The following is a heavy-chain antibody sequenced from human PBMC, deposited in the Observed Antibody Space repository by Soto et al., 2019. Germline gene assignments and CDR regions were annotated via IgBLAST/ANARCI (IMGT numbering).Heavy chain of an antibody. CDR1: GGTFSSYA. CDR3: ARDEGGYDILTGYYKAHHFDQ. Sequence: ASVKVSCKASGGTFSSYAISWVRQAPGQGLEWMGAISPHNRNTNYAEKFRGRVTMTTDTSTTTAYMELRSLRSDDTAVYYCARDEGGYDILTGYYKAHHFDQWGQGALVTVSS. CDR2: ISPHNRNT. J-gene: IGHJ4*02. D-gene: IGHD3-9*01. V-gene: IGHV1-18*01.